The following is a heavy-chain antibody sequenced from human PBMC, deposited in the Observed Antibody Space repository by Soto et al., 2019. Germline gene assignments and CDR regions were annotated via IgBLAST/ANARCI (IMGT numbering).Heavy chain of an antibody. D-gene: IGHD2-2*01. Sequence: PGGSLRLSCAASGFTFSDYYMSWIRQAPGKGLEWVSYISSSGSTIYYADSVKGRFTISRDNAKNSLYLQMNSLRAEDTAVYYCARSGRSAVMGYCSSTSCHRADYFDYWGQGTLVTVSS. V-gene: IGHV3-11*01. J-gene: IGHJ4*02. CDR1: GFTFSDYY. CDR2: ISSSGSTI. CDR3: ARSGRSAVMGYCSSTSCHRADYFDY.